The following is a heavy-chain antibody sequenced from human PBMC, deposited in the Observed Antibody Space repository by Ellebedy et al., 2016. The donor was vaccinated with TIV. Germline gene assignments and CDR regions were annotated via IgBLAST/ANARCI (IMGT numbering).Heavy chain of an antibody. Sequence: PGGSLRLSCVASGFAFSSRWIHWVRQAPGKGLVWVSHINSDGSSTTYADSGKGRFTISRDNAKDTVYLQMNGLRAEDTAVYYCGRDDRYGLDVWGQGTTVIVSS. V-gene: IGHV3-74*01. CDR3: GRDDRYGLDV. CDR1: GFAFSSRW. CDR2: INSDGSST. J-gene: IGHJ6*02.